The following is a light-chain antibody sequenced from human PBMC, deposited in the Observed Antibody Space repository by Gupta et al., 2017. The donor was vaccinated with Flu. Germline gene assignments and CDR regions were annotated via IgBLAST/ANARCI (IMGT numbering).Light chain of an antibody. CDR3: QSADSSGTYVV. CDR1: ALPKQY. J-gene: IGLJ2*01. CDR2: KDS. V-gene: IGLV3-25*03. Sequence: GQTARITCSGDALPKQYAYWYQQKPGQAPVLVIYKDSERPSGIPERFSGSSSGTTVTLTISGVQAEDEADYYCQSADSSGTYVVFGGGTKLTVL.